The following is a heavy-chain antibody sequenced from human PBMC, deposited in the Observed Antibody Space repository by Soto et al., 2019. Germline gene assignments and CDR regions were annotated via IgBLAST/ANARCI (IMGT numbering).Heavy chain of an antibody. CDR2: IIPIFGRA. D-gene: IGHD2-21*02. Sequence: QVQLVQSGAEVKKPGSSVKVSCKASGGTFSSYAISWVRQAPGQGLEWMGGIIPIFGRANYAQKFQGRVTITGDESTSTAYMELSSLRSEDTAVYYCAYGGNSPKPNWYFDLWGRGTLVTVSS. V-gene: IGHV1-69*01. J-gene: IGHJ2*01. CDR1: GGTFSSYA. CDR3: AYGGNSPKPNWYFDL.